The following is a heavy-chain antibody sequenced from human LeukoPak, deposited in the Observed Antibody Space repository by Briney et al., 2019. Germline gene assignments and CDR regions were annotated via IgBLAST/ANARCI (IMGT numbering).Heavy chain of an antibody. CDR3: VREIYGDYDRGAFDI. CDR1: GFIFSSCA. J-gene: IGHJ3*02. D-gene: IGHD4-17*01. Sequence: GGSLRLSCSASGFIFSSCAMSWVRQAPGKGLEWVAATSGSGQTTYYGGSVKGRFTISRDNSKNTLYLQMNSLRAEDTAVYYCVREIYGDYDRGAFDIWGQGTMVTVSS. V-gene: IGHV3-23*01. CDR2: TSGSGQTT.